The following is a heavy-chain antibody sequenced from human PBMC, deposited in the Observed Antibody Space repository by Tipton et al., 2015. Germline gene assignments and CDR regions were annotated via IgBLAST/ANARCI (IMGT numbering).Heavy chain of an antibody. CDR2: IYHSGTT. D-gene: IGHD5-24*01. CDR1: GGSFYTYY. Sequence: TLSLTCSLSGGSFYTYYGTWIRQPPGQGLEWIGEIYHSGTTNYNPSLRGRFTISLRTSKNQLPLKVDSVTAADTAIYYCARGGSPIIEMAYHHYGLDVWGPRDPGPRLL. CDR3: ARGGSPIIEMAYHHYGLDV. V-gene: IGHV4-34*01. J-gene: IGHJ6*01.